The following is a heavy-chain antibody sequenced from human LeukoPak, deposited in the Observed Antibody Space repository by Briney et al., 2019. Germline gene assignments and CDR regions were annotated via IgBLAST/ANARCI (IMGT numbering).Heavy chain of an antibody. J-gene: IGHJ4*02. D-gene: IGHD3-16*01. CDR2: FGSVGVSK. CDR3: ARFNVAMITWFGGGFDY. Sequence: GSLRLSCAPPGFTSITYWMNWFGQPPGRGLVGFSRFGSVGVSKNSADPCKGRFTISRDNPRNTLNLQMNKLRAEDTDVYYCARFNVAMITWFGGGFDYWGQGSLVTVSS. V-gene: IGHV3-74*01. CDR1: GFTSITYW.